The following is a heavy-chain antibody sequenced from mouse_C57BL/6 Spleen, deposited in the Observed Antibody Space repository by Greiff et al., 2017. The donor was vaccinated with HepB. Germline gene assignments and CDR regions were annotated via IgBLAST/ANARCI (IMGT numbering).Heavy chain of an antibody. Sequence: VQLQQSGPVLVKPGASVKMSCKASGYTFTDYYMNWVKQSHGKSLEWIGVINPYNGGTSYNQKFKGKATLTVDKSSSTAYMELNSLTSEDSAVYYCARGNYGSIYFDYWGQGTTLTVSS. CDR1: GYTFTDYY. V-gene: IGHV1-19*01. J-gene: IGHJ2*01. D-gene: IGHD1-1*01. CDR3: ARGNYGSIYFDY. CDR2: INPYNGGT.